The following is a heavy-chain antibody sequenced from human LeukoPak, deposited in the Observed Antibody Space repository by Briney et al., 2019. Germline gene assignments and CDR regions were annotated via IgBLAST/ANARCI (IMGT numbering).Heavy chain of an antibody. D-gene: IGHD6-19*01. V-gene: IGHV4-34*01. CDR1: GGSFSDYY. J-gene: IGHJ6*03. CDR2: INHSGST. CDR3: ARHGGSGRQYYYYYMDV. Sequence: KASETLSLTCAVSGGSFSDYYWIWIRQAPTKGLQWIGEINHSGSTNYNPSLKSRVTISVDTSKNQFSLKLSSVTAADTAVYYCARHGGSGRQYYYYYMDVWGKGTTVTISS.